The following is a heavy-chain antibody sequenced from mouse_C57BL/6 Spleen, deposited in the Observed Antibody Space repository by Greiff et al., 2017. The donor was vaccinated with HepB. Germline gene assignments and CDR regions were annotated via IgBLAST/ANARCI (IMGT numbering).Heavy chain of an antibody. J-gene: IGHJ4*01. Sequence: EVKLMESGPGLVKPSQSLSLTCSVTGYSITSGYYWNWMRQFPGNKLEWMGYISYDGSNNYNPSLKNRISITRDTSKNQFFLKLNSVTTEDTATYYCARGLIYYGYDYAMDYWGQGTSVTVSS. CDR2: ISYDGSN. D-gene: IGHD2-2*01. CDR3: ARGLIYYGYDYAMDY. CDR1: GYSITSGYY. V-gene: IGHV3-6*01.